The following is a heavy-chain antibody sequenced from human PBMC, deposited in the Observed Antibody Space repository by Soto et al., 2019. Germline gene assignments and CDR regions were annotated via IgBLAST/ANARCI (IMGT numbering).Heavy chain of an antibody. D-gene: IGHD3-10*01. CDR1: GFSVSNNY. V-gene: IGHV3-66*01. Sequence: EVLLEESGGDLVQPGGSLRLSCAASGFSVSNNYMTWVRQVPGKGLEWVSVIQDGGSITYADFVRDRFTISRDSSKNTVFLQMSSLRPEDTAVYFCARGEGSGSNALGQWGQGTLVTVSS. CDR3: ARGEGSGSNALGQ. J-gene: IGHJ4*02. CDR2: IQDGGSI.